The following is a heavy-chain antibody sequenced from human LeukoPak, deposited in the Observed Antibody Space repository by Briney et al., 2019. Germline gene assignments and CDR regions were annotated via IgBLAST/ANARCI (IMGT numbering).Heavy chain of an antibody. CDR2: ISYDGSSQ. V-gene: IGHV3-30-3*02. CDR3: AKSAGYSLLPHYYYYGMDV. D-gene: IGHD5-18*01. CDR1: GFTFTSYT. Sequence: GGSLRLSCTASGFTFTSYTLHWVRQAPGKGLEWVALISYDGSSQSYADSVKGRFTISRDNSKNTLYLQMNSLRAEDTAVYYCAKSAGYSLLPHYYYYGMDVWGQGTTVTVSS. J-gene: IGHJ6*02.